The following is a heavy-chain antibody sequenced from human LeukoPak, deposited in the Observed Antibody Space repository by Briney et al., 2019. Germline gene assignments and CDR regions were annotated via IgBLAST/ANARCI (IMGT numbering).Heavy chain of an antibody. CDR2: ISSSSNSI. D-gene: IGHD3-9*01. CDR1: GFTFSSDS. Sequence: GGSLRLSCAASGFTFSSDSMTWVRQAPGKGLEWVSYISSSSNSIYYADSVKGRFTISRDNAKNSLYLQMNSLRAEDTAVYFCARGGYYHNSPIGYWGQGTLVTVSS. V-gene: IGHV3-48*01. J-gene: IGHJ4*02. CDR3: ARGGYYHNSPIGY.